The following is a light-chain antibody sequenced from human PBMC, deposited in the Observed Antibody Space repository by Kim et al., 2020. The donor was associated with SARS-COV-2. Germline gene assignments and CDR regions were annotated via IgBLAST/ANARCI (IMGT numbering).Light chain of an antibody. CDR2: GAS. CDR1: QGIRND. Sequence: SSGGDRVTITCRARQGIRNDLGWYQQKPGKAPKLLIYGASSLQSGVPSRFSGSGSGTDFTLTISSLQPEDFATYYCLQDYNYPRTFGQGTKVDIK. J-gene: IGKJ1*01. CDR3: LQDYNYPRT. V-gene: IGKV1-6*01.